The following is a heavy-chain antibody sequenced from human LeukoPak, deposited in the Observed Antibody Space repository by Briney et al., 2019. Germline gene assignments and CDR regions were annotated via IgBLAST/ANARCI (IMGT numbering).Heavy chain of an antibody. V-gene: IGHV4-4*02. CDR2: IYHSGST. CDR3: ARAGGYYYDSSGYSGPYGMDV. J-gene: IGHJ6*02. CDR1: GGSISSSNW. D-gene: IGHD3-22*01. Sequence: SGTLSLTCAVSGGSISSSNWWSWVRQPPGKGLEWIGEIYHSGSTNYNPSLKSRVTISVDKSKNQFSLKLSSVTATDTAVYYCARAGGYYYDSSGYSGPYGMDVWGQGTTVTVSS.